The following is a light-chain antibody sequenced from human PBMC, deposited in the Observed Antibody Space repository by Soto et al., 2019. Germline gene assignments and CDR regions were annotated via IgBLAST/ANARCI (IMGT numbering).Light chain of an antibody. V-gene: IGLV1-44*01. Sequence: QSALTQPPSASGAPGQTVTISCSGSSSNIGANSVNWYQQVPGKAPKFLISSNNQRPSGVPDRFSGSKSGTSASLAISGLQSDDEADYYCAAWDDTLDVFYVFGSGTKVTVL. CDR2: SNN. CDR1: SSNIGANS. J-gene: IGLJ1*01. CDR3: AAWDDTLDVFYV.